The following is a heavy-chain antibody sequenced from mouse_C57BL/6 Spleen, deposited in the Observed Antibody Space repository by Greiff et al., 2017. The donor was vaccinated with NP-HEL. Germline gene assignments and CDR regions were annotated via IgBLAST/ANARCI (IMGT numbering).Heavy chain of an antibody. CDR3: ARRKEGWFAY. CDR2: INPNNGGT. CDR1: GYTFTDYY. J-gene: IGHJ3*01. Sequence: EVQLQQSGPELVKPGASVKISCKASGYTFTDYYMNWVKQSHGKSLEWIGDINPNNGGTSYNQKFKGKATLTVDKSSSTAYMELRSLTSEDSAVYYCARRKEGWFAYWGQGTLVTVSA. V-gene: IGHV1-26*01.